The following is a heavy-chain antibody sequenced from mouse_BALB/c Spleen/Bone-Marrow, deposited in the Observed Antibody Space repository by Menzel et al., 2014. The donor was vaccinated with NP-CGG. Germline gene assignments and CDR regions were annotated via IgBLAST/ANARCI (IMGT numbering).Heavy chain of an antibody. CDR1: GFTFSRFG. CDR2: ISSGSSSI. J-gene: IGHJ2*01. Sequence: EVKLEESGGGLVQPGGSRKLSCAASGFTFSRFGMHWVRRAPEKGLEWVAFISSGSSSIYYTDTVKGRFTISRDNPKNTLFLQMTSLRSEDTAMYYCGRGDYWGQGTTLTVSS. V-gene: IGHV5-17*02. CDR3: GRGDY.